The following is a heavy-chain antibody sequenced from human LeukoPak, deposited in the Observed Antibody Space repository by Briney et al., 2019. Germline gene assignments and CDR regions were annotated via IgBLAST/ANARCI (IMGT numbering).Heavy chain of an antibody. Sequence: TSETLSLTCTVSGGSISTYYWSWIRQSPGKGLEWIGYIYYSGSTNYNPSLKSRVTISVDTSKNQFSLKLSSVTAADTAVYYCARDNNYPGIAVAGPGDFDYWGQGTLVTVSS. D-gene: IGHD6-19*01. V-gene: IGHV4-59*12. CDR2: IYYSGST. J-gene: IGHJ4*02. CDR3: ARDNNYPGIAVAGPGDFDY. CDR1: GGSISTYY.